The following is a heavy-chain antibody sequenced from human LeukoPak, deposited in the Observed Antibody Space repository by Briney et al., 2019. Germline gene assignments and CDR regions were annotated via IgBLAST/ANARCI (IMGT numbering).Heavy chain of an antibody. CDR3: ARVSMGYSYGYWYYYHYMDV. D-gene: IGHD5-18*01. V-gene: IGHV3-11*01. CDR2: ISSSGSTI. J-gene: IGHJ6*03. Sequence: GGSLRLSCAASGFTFSDYYMSWIRQAPGKGLEWVSYISSSGSTIYYADSVKGRFTISRDNAKNSLYLQMNSLRAEDTAVYYCARVSMGYSYGYWYYYHYMDVWGKGTTVHVSS. CDR1: GFTFSDYY.